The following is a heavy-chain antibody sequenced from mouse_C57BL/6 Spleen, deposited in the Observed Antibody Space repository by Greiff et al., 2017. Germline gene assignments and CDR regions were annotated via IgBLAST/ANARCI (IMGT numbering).Heavy chain of an antibody. CDR1: GFTFSSYG. D-gene: IGHD1-1*01. V-gene: IGHV5-6*02. CDR2: ICSGGSYT. CDR3: ARPLHYGSSLYYAMDC. Sequence: EVKLVESGGDLVKPGGSLKLSCAASGFTFSSYGMSWVRQTPDKRLEWVATICSGGSYTYYPDSVKGRFTISRDNAKNTLYLQMSSLKSEDTAMYYCARPLHYGSSLYYAMDCWGQGTSVTVSS. J-gene: IGHJ4*01.